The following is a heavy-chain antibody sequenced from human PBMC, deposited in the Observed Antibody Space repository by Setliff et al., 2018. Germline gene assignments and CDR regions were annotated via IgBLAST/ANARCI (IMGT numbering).Heavy chain of an antibody. CDR3: ARVTGFLYMDV. CDR2: IYTDGST. V-gene: IGHV4-61*02. CDR1: GDSMSNAKYY. Sequence: TLSLTCTVSGDSMSNAKYYWSWIRQSAGKGLECIGRIYTDGSTKYNPSLNSRVTLSIDTSKNQFSLRLSSVTAADTAVYFCARVTGFLYMDVWGKGTTVTVSS. J-gene: IGHJ6*03. D-gene: IGHD3-3*01.